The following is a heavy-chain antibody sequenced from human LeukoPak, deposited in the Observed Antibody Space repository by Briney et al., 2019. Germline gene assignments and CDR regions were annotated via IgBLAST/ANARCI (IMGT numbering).Heavy chain of an antibody. V-gene: IGHV3-66*02. D-gene: IGHD6-13*01. J-gene: IGHJ4*02. CDR1: GFTVSSTY. CDR2: LYSGGTT. CDR3: ARDSNYDY. Sequence: GGSLRLSCAASGFTVSSTYMSWVRQAPGKGLEWVSVLYSGGTTYYADSVKGRFTISRDNSKNTLYLQMNSLRAENTAVYYCARDSNYDYWGQGTLVAVSS.